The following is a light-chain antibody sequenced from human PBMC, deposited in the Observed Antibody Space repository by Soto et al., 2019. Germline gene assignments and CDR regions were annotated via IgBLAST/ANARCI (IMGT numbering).Light chain of an antibody. CDR2: DAS. CDR3: QHYYTSYKT. Sequence: EIVLTQSPDTLSLSPGESATLSCRASQSVSRYLAWYQQKPGQTPRLLIYDASNRAAGIPARFSGSGSGTDLTLTISSLEPEDFAVSYCQHYYTSYKTVGQGTNVDI. J-gene: IGKJ1*01. CDR1: QSVSRY. V-gene: IGKV3-11*01.